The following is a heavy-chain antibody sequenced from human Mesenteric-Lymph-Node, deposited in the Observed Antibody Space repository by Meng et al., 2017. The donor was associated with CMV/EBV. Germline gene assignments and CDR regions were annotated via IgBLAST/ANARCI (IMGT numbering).Heavy chain of an antibody. D-gene: IGHD6-19*01. CDR3: ARDRAVAGTWGVWSYHFDY. J-gene: IGHJ4*02. CDR1: GFNVSRYW. Sequence: GESLKISCAASGFNVSRYWMSWVRQAPGKGLEWVANIKEDGSEKYYVDSVKGRFTISRDNAENSLYLHMNSLRVEDTAVYYCARDRAVAGTWGVWSYHFDYWGQGTLVTVSS. V-gene: IGHV3-7*01. CDR2: IKEDGSEK.